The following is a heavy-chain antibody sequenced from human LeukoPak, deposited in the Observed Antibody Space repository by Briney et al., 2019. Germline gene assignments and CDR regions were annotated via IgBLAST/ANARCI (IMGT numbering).Heavy chain of an antibody. CDR1: GGSMKDYY. CDR2: INDNGHS. CDR3: ARESADYVSGSFSDY. J-gene: IGHJ4*02. D-gene: IGHD3-16*01. V-gene: IGHV4-59*12. Sequence: SETLSLTCSVSGGSMKDYYWSWIRQPPGKGLEWIAYINDNGHSGYNPALESRVTISVDTSKNHFSLRLRSVTAADTAVYSCARESADYVSGSFSDYWGQGILVTVSS.